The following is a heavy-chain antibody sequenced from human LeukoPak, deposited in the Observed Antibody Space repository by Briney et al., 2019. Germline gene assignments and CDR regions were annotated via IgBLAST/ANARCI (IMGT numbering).Heavy chain of an antibody. D-gene: IGHD4-17*01. V-gene: IGHV1-24*01. J-gene: IGHJ6*03. CDR2: FDPEDGET. CDR3: ARRGGKNYGDYLLYYYYMDV. CDR1: GYTLTELS. Sequence: ASVKVSCKVSGYTLTELSMHWVRQAPGKGLEWMGGFDPEDGETVYAQKFQGRVTMTTDTSKSTAYMELRGLRSDDTAMYYCARRGGKNYGDYLLYYYYMDVWGKGTTVTVSS.